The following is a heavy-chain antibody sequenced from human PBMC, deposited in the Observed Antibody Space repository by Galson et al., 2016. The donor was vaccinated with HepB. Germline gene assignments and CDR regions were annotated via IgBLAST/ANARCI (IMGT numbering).Heavy chain of an antibody. J-gene: IGHJ4*02. V-gene: IGHV1-46*01. CDR1: GYTFTNKY. Sequence: SVKVSCKASGYTFTNKYIHWVRQAPGQGLEWMGIINPSGGTTTFAQKFQGRVTMTRDTSTSTVYMELSSLRSEDTAMYYCARDTQSGSYITDYWGQGTLVTVSS. CDR2: INPSGGTT. CDR3: ARDTQSGSYITDY. D-gene: IGHD1-26*01.